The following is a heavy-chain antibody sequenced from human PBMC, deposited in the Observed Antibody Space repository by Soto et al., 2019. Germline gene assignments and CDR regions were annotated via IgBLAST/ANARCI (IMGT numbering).Heavy chain of an antibody. Sequence: QVQLVESGGGVVQPGGSLRLSCAASGFTFSNYAIHWVRQAPGKGLEWVAVTPFDGNNKYYTDSVRGRFTISRDNSTNTLYLKMNSLRPDDTAVYFCAKEQGDYDEHRCYYGLWGQGTLVTVSS. D-gene: IGHD3-3*01. V-gene: IGHV3-30*18. CDR1: GFTFSNYA. CDR2: TPFDGNNK. J-gene: IGHJ4*02. CDR3: AKEQGDYDEHRCYYGL.